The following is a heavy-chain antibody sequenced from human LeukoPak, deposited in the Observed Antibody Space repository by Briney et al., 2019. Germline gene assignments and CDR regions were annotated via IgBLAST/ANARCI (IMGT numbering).Heavy chain of an antibody. J-gene: IGHJ4*02. CDR1: GFTFSSYA. V-gene: IGHV3-23*01. D-gene: IGHD3-10*01. CDR3: AKDPYYYGSGSYY. Sequence: GGSLRLSSAASGFTFSSYAMSWVRQAPGKGLEWVSAISGSGGSTYYADSVKGRFTISRDNSKNTLYLQMNSLRAEDTAVYYCAKDPYYYGSGSYYWGQGTLVTVSS. CDR2: ISGSGGST.